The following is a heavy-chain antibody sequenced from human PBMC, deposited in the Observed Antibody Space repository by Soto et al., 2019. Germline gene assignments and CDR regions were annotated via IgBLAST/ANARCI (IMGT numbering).Heavy chain of an antibody. V-gene: IGHV3-33*01. CDR2: IWYDGSNK. Sequence: QVQLVESGGGVVQPGRSLRLSCAASGFTFSNPAMHWVRQAPGKGLEWVAVIWYDGSNKYYADSVKGRFTISRDNSKNTLYLDMNSLRVEDTAVYFCARGSRDYWDYWGQGTLVVVSS. CDR3: ARGSRDYWDY. CDR1: GFTFSNPA. J-gene: IGHJ4*02.